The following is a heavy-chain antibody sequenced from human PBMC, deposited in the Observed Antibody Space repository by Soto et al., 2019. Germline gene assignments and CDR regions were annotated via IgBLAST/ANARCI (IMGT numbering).Heavy chain of an antibody. CDR1: GYTFTSYY. CDR3: AVSGNYLSIDV. J-gene: IGHJ6*02. Sequence: QVQLVQSGAEVKKPGASVKVSCKASGYTFTSYYMHWGRLALGQRLEWMGIINPDGGGTSYAQQFQGRVIMTRDTSTSTVYMEMSSLRSEDTAVYYCAVSGNYLSIDVWGQGTPVTVSS. V-gene: IGHV1-46*01. CDR2: INPDGGGT. D-gene: IGHD4-4*01.